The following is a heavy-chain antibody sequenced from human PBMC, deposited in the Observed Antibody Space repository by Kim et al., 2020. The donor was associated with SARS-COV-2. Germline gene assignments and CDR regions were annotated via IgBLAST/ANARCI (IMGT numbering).Heavy chain of an antibody. Sequence: SETLSLTCTVSGGSISSGGYYWSWIRQHPGKGLEWIGYIYYSGSTYYNPSLKSRVTISVDTSKNQFSLKLSSVTAADTAVYYCARGSYYDSSGPTGIDYWGQGTLVTVSS. D-gene: IGHD3-22*01. CDR2: IYYSGST. CDR3: ARGSYYDSSGPTGIDY. CDR1: GGSISSGGYY. J-gene: IGHJ4*02. V-gene: IGHV4-31*03.